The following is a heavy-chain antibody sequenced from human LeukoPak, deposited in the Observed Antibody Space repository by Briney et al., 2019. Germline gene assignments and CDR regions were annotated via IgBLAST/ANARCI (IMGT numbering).Heavy chain of an antibody. CDR3: ARVHAEKRYYDFWSGTYDY. Sequence: GASVKVSCKASGYTFTSYDINWVRQAPGQGLEWMGWINPNSGGTNYAQKFQGRVTMTRDTSISTAYMELSRLRSDDTAVYYCARVHAEKRYYDFWSGTYDYWGQGTLVTVSS. J-gene: IGHJ4*02. CDR1: GYTFTSYD. V-gene: IGHV1-2*02. D-gene: IGHD3-3*01. CDR2: INPNSGGT.